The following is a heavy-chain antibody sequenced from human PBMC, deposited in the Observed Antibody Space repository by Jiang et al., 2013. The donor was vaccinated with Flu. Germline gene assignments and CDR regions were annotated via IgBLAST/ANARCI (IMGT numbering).Heavy chain of an antibody. V-gene: IGHV4-34*01. D-gene: IGHD4-17*01. CDR1: GGSFSGYY. J-gene: IGHJ4*02. CDR2: INHSGST. CDR3: ACPSPYGDIFY. Sequence: GLVKPSETLSLTCAVYGGSFSGYYWSWIRQPPGKGLEWIGEINHSGSTNYNPSLKSRVTISVDTSKNQFSLKLSSVTAADTAVYYCACPSPYGDIFYWGQGTLVTVSS.